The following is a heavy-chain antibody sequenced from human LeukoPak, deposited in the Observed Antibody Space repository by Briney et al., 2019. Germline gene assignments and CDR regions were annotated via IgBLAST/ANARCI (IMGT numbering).Heavy chain of an antibody. J-gene: IGHJ6*03. V-gene: IGHV4-31*03. CDR3: ARKRITMVRGVISYYYYMDV. CDR1: GGSISSGGYY. Sequence: SETLFLTCTVSGGSISSGGYYWSWIRQHPGKGLEWIGYIYYSGSTYYNPSLKSRVSISVDTSKNQFSLKLSSVTAADTAVYYCARKRITMVRGVISYYYYMDVWGKGTTVTVSS. D-gene: IGHD3-10*01. CDR2: IYYSGST.